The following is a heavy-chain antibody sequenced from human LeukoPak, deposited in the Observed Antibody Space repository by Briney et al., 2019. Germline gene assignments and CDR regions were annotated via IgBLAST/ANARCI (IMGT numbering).Heavy chain of an antibody. CDR3: ARQGSSSWFNSFDP. Sequence: SETLSLTCAVYGGAFSGYYWSGIRQPPGKGLEWIGEINHSGSTNYNPSLKSRVTISVDTSKNQFSLKLSSVTAADTAVYYCARQGSSSWFNSFDPWGQGTLVTVSS. CDR2: INHSGST. D-gene: IGHD6-13*01. CDR1: GGAFSGYY. V-gene: IGHV4-34*01. J-gene: IGHJ5*02.